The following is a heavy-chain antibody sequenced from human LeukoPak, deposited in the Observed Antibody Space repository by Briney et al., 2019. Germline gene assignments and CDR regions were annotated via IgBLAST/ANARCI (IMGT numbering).Heavy chain of an antibody. CDR2: ISSSSSYI. Sequence: GGSLRLSCAASGFTFSSYSMNWVRQAPGERLEWVSSISSSSSYIYYADSVKGRFTISRDDAKNSLFLQMNSLRAEDTALYYCAKGGYSYGQLDYWGQGTLVTVSS. J-gene: IGHJ4*02. D-gene: IGHD5-18*01. CDR1: GFTFSSYS. CDR3: AKGGYSYGQLDY. V-gene: IGHV3-21*04.